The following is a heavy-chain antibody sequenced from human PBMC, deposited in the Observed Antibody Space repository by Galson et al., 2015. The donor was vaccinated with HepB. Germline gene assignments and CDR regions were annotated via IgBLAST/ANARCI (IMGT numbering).Heavy chain of an antibody. CDR3: ARDYNWGWDY. D-gene: IGHD7-27*01. CDR1: AFSFDSAW. V-gene: IGHV3-7*01. CDR2: IRPDGSSQ. J-gene: IGHJ4*02. Sequence: SLRLSCAASAFSFDSAWMSWVRQAPGEGLVWLANIRPDGSSQYYVDSVRGRFTISRDNAKKSLYLHMTSLRVEGTATYYCARDYNWGWDYWGQGTLVTVSS.